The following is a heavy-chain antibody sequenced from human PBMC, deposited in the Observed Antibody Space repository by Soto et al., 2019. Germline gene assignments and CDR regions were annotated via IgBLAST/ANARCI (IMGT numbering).Heavy chain of an antibody. CDR2: IYYSGST. Sequence: QVQLQESGPGLVKPSETLSLTCSVSGGSIGSYYWSWIRQPPGKGLEWIGYIYYSGSTNYNPSLKSRVTISVDPSQNPFSLKLSSVTAADTAVYYCARGGWRQIDYWGQGTLVTVSS. CDR1: GGSIGSYY. J-gene: IGHJ4*02. D-gene: IGHD3-3*01. V-gene: IGHV4-59*08. CDR3: ARGGWRQIDY.